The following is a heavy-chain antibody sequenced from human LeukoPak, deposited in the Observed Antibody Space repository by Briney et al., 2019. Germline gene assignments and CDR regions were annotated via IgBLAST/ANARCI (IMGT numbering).Heavy chain of an antibody. CDR1: GFTFSSYA. J-gene: IGHJ4*02. D-gene: IGHD3-22*01. Sequence: GGSLRLSCAASGFTFSSYAMHWVRQAPGKGLEWVAVISYDGSNKYYADSVKGRFTISRDNSKNTLYLQMNSLRAEDTAVYYCARDPSYYDKSSYYEGLVDWGQGTLVTVSS. CDR2: ISYDGSNK. V-gene: IGHV3-30-3*01. CDR3: ARDPSYYDKSSYYEGLVD.